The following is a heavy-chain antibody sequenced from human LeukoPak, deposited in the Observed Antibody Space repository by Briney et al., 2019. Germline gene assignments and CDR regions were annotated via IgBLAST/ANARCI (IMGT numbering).Heavy chain of an antibody. Sequence: GGSLTLSCAASGFAVNSKHMTWVRQVPGKGLEWVSVTYNGGSTNYADSVKGRFTISRDTSKNTLYLQMNSLRAEDTAVYYCAREGHPYGMDVWGQGTTVTVSS. CDR1: GFAVNSKH. J-gene: IGHJ6*02. CDR3: AREGHPYGMDV. V-gene: IGHV3-53*01. CDR2: TYNGGST.